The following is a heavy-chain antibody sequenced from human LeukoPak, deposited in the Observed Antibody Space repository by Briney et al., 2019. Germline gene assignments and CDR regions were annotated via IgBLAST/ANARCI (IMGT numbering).Heavy chain of an antibody. CDR2: IYASGST. CDR1: GGSISSGSYY. CDR3: ARVPSYSSSSYDWYFDL. J-gene: IGHJ2*01. D-gene: IGHD6-6*01. V-gene: IGHV4-61*02. Sequence: PSQTLSLTCTVPGGSISSGSYYWSWIRQPAGKGLKWIGRIYASGSTNYNPSLKSRVTISVDTSKNQFSLMLSSVTAADTAVYYCARVPSYSSSSYDWYFDLWGRGTLVTVSS.